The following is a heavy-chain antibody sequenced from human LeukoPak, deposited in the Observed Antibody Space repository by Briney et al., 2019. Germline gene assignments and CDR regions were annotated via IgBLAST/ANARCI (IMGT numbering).Heavy chain of an antibody. CDR3: AGDYYYGMDV. CDR2: IYSGGST. V-gene: IGHV3-66*02. CDR1: TFTVRNNF. Sequence: GGFLRLSCAASTFTVRNNFMSWVRQAPGKGLEWVSLIYSGGSTYYADSVKGRFTISRDNSKNTLYLQMNSLRAEDTAVYYCAGDYYYGMDVWGQGTTVTVSS. J-gene: IGHJ6*02.